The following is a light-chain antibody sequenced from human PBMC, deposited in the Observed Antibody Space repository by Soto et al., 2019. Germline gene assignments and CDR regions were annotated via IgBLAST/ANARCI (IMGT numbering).Light chain of an antibody. Sequence: NFMLTQPHSVSESPGKTITISCTRSSGSIATNYVQWYQQRPGTSPVSLIFDNNQRPSGVPDRFSGSIDSSSNSASLTISGLKTEDEADYYCQSYDTGIVIFGGGTKLTVL. J-gene: IGLJ2*01. CDR3: QSYDTGIVI. CDR1: SGSIATNY. CDR2: DNN. V-gene: IGLV6-57*01.